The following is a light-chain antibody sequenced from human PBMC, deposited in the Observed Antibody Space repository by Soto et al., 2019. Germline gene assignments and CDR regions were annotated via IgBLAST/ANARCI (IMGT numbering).Light chain of an antibody. CDR1: SSDIGAYDS. CDR3: SSYTTFSTLV. V-gene: IGLV2-14*01. J-gene: IGLJ2*01. Sequence: QSALTQPASVSGSPGQSITIPCTGTSSDIGAYDSVSWYQQYPGKAPKLIIYDVTNWPSGVSDRLSGSKSGNTASLTISGLQAEDEADYYCSSYTTFSTLVLGGGTKVTVL. CDR2: DVT.